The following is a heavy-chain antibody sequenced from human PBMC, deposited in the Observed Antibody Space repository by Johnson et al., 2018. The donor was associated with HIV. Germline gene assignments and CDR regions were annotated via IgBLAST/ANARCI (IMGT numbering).Heavy chain of an antibody. V-gene: IGHV3-7*05. Sequence: VQLVESGGGLVQSGGSLRLSCAASGFTYRRYWMSWVRQAPGKGLEWVANIKAAGREEYYVDSVTGRFIISRDNAKNSLYLQMNSLRAEDTAVYYCARDLWVEVAGTGYDCFDMWGQGTMVTVSS. CDR3: ARDLWVEVAGTGYDCFDM. J-gene: IGHJ3*02. CDR1: GFTYRRYW. CDR2: IKAAGREE. D-gene: IGHD6-19*01.